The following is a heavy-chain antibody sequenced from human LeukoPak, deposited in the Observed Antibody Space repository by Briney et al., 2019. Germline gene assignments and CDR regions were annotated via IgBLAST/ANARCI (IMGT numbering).Heavy chain of an antibody. CDR1: GFTFSSYS. V-gene: IGHV3-21*01. CDR2: ISSSSSYI. D-gene: IGHD6-19*01. CDR3: ASWENGGGWYDAFDI. J-gene: IGHJ3*02. Sequence: PGGPLRLSCAASGFTFSSYSMNWVRQAPGKGLEWVSSISSSSSYIYYADSVKGRFTISRDNAKNSLYLQMNSLRAEDTAVYYCASWENGGGWYDAFDIWGQGTMVTVSS.